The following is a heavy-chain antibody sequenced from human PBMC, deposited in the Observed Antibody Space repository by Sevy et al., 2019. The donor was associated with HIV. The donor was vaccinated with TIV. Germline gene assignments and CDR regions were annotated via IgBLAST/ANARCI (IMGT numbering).Heavy chain of an antibody. J-gene: IGHJ6*02. V-gene: IGHV3-53*01. CDR1: GFTVSSNY. D-gene: IGHD1-26*01. CDR3: ATTSTPLYYYALDV. CDR2: IYSGEYT. Sequence: GGSLRLSCAASGFTVSSNYVSWVRQAPGKGLEWVSVIYSGEYTYYADSVKGRFTISRDISKNTLNLQMNSLRAEDTAIYYCATTSTPLYYYALDVWGQGTTVTVSS.